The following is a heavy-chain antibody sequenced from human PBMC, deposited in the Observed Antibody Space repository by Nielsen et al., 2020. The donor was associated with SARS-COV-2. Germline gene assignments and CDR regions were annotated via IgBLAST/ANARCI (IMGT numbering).Heavy chain of an antibody. Sequence: GGSLRLSCAASGFTFSSYWMSWVRQAPGKGLEWVANIKQDGSEKYYVDSVKGRFTISRDNAKNSLYLQMNSLRAEDTAVYYCARDDGSGSDYYYYGMDVWGQGTTVTVSS. CDR3: ARDDGSGSDYYYYGMDV. J-gene: IGHJ6*02. D-gene: IGHD3-10*01. CDR2: IKQDGSEK. CDR1: GFTFSSYW. V-gene: IGHV3-7*03.